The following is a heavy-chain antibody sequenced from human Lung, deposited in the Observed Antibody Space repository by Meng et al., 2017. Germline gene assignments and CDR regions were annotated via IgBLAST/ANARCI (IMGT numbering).Heavy chain of an antibody. CDR3: ARGPTTMAHDFDY. Sequence: QLQHGAAGLFTPSEPLSPTCVVSGGSFSDYYWSWIRQPPGKGLEWIGEINHSGSTNYNPSLESRATISVDTSQNNLSLKLSSVTAADSAVYYCARGPTTMAHDFDYWGQGTLVTVSS. V-gene: IGHV4-34*01. J-gene: IGHJ4*02. D-gene: IGHD4-11*01. CDR2: INHSGST. CDR1: GGSFSDYY.